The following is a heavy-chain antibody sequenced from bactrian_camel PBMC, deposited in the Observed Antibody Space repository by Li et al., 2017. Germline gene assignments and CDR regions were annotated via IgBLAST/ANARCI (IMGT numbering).Heavy chain of an antibody. Sequence: HVQLVESGGGSVEAGGSLTLSCSASRPLSTLTVLAWFRQAPGKEREGVAAFDSLDFRTYADSVKGPFTVSKDTARNTLTLQMDDLKPEDSAMYYCAADGRALSPLDGQWYRMWGHGTQVTVS. CDR2: FDSLDFR. D-gene: IGHD2*01. J-gene: IGHJ4*01. CDR1: RPLSTLTV. V-gene: IGHV3S53*01. CDR3: AADGRALSPLDGQWYRM.